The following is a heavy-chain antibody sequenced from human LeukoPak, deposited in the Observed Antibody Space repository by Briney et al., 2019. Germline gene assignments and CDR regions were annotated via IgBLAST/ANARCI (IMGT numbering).Heavy chain of an antibody. CDR3: ARGAVGGNSAYYYYMDV. Sequence: ASVKVSCKASGYTFTSYYMHWVRQAPGHGLEWMGIINPSGGSTSYAQKFQGRVTMTRDTSTSTVYMELSSLRSEDTAVYYCARGAVGGNSAYYYYMDVWGKGTTVTVSS. J-gene: IGHJ6*03. CDR2: INPSGGST. D-gene: IGHD4-23*01. V-gene: IGHV1-46*03. CDR1: GYTFTSYY.